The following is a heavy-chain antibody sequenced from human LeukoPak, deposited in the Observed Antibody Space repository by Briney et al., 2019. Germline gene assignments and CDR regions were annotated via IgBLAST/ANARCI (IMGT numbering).Heavy chain of an antibody. CDR3: TRGGILTGYYSVGAFDI. J-gene: IGHJ3*02. CDR2: IYYSGST. CDR1: GGSISSYY. V-gene: IGHV4-59*12. Sequence: SETLSLTCTVSGGSISSYYWSWIRQPPGKGLEWIGYIYYSGSTNYNPSLKSRVTISVDTSKNQFSLKLSSVTAADTAVYYCTRGGILTGYYSVGAFDIWGQGTMVTVSS. D-gene: IGHD3-9*01.